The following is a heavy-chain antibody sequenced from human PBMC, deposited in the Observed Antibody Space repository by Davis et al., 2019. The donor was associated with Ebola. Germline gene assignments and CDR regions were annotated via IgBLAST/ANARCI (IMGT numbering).Heavy chain of an antibody. CDR3: AGCSSTSCLYRVGMDV. D-gene: IGHD2-2*01. V-gene: IGHV4-59*01. Sequence: GSLRLSCSVSDDYISSYYWTWIRQTPGKGLEWIGYTFHTGSTNYNPSLKSRVTISVDTSRNQFSLELSSVTAADSAVYYCAGCSSTSCLYRVGMDVWGQGTTVTVSS. CDR1: DDYISSYY. J-gene: IGHJ6*02. CDR2: TFHTGST.